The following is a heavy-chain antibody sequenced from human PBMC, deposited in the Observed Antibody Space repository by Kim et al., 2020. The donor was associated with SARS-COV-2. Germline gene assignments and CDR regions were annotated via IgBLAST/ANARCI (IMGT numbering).Heavy chain of an antibody. D-gene: IGHD3-9*01. CDR1: GGSFSGYY. CDR3: ARGARYFDWLFRRKGDFDY. Sequence: SETLSLTCAVYGGSFSGYYWSWIRQPPGKGLEWIGEINHSGSTNYNPSLKSRVTISVDTSKNQFSLKLSSVTAADTAVYYCARGARYFDWLFRRKGDFDYWGQGTLVTVSS. V-gene: IGHV4-34*01. J-gene: IGHJ4*02. CDR2: INHSGST.